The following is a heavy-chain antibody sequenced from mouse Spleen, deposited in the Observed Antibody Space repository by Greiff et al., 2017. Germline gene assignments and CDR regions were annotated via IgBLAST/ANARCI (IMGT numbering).Heavy chain of an antibody. V-gene: IGHV3-6*01. Sequence: VQLQQSGPGLVKPSQSLSLTCSVTGYSITSGYYWNWIRQFPGNKLEWMGYISYDGSNNYNPSLKNRISITRDTSKNQFFLKLNSVTTEDTATYYCARGYPSMDYWGQGTSVTVSS. D-gene: IGHD1-1*01. CDR1: GYSITSGYY. CDR3: ARGYPSMDY. J-gene: IGHJ4*01. CDR2: ISYDGSN.